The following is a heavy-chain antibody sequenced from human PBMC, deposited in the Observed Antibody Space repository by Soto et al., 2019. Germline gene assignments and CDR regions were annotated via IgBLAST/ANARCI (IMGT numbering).Heavy chain of an antibody. CDR1: GGSISSGGYY. CDR2: IYYSGST. V-gene: IGHV4-31*03. D-gene: IGHD3-10*01. J-gene: IGHJ4*02. Sequence: SETLSLTCTVSGGSISSGGYYWSWIHQHPGKGLEWIGYIYYSGSTYYNPSLKSRVTISVDTSKNQFSLKLSSVTAADAAVYYCARGGAVRGVIMGTFGYWGQGTLVTVSS. CDR3: ARGGAVRGVIMGTFGY.